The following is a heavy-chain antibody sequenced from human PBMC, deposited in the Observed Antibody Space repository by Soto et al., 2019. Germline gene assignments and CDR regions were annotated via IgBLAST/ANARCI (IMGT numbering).Heavy chain of an antibody. J-gene: IGHJ4*02. Sequence: EVPLLESGGGLVQPGGSLRLSCAASGFTFSSYAMSWVRQAPGKGLEWVSAISGSGGSTYYADSVKGRFTISRDNSKNTLYLQMTSLSAEDTAVYYCAYSSTPFDYWGQGTLVTVSS. D-gene: IGHD6-13*01. CDR1: GFTFSSYA. V-gene: IGHV3-23*01. CDR3: AYSSTPFDY. CDR2: ISGSGGST.